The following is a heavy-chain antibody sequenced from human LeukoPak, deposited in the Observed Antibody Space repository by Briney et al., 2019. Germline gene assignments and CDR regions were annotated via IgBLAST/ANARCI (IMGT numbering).Heavy chain of an antibody. CDR3: TTVCVLGPGRGY. J-gene: IGHJ4*02. CDR2: IKSKTNGGTK. Sequence: GGSLRLSCAASGFTFSNDWMSWVRQAPGKGLEWVGRIKSKTNGGTKDYAAHVKGRFTISRDNSKNTLYLQMNSLMTEDTAVYYCTTVCVLGPGRGYWGQGTLVTVSS. V-gene: IGHV3-15*01. D-gene: IGHD3-16*01. CDR1: GFTFSNDW.